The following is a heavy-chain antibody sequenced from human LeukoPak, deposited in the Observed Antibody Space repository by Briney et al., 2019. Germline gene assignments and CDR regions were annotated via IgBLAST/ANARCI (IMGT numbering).Heavy chain of an antibody. J-gene: IGHJ5*02. CDR3: ARDVITRIVPSEDWFDP. CDR1: GGSISGCYYY. D-gene: IGHD3-22*01. V-gene: IGHV4-61*02. Sequence: SETLSLTCTVSGGSISGCYYYWIWIRQPAGKGLEWIARIYTSGSTNYNPSLKSRVTISLNTSKNQFFLKLSLVTAADTAVYYCARDVITRIVPSEDWFDPWGQGTLVTVSS. CDR2: IYTSGST.